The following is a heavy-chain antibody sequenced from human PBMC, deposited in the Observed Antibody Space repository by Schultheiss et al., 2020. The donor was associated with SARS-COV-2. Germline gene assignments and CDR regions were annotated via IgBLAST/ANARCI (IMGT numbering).Heavy chain of an antibody. V-gene: IGHV3-11*01. J-gene: IGHJ4*02. CDR3: AREVAGSSTAHFDY. D-gene: IGHD1-26*01. Sequence: GESLKISCAASGFTVSSNYMSWIRQAPGKGLEWVSYISSSGSTIYYADSVKGRFTISRDNAKNSLYLQMNSLRAEDTAVYYCAREVAGSSTAHFDYWGQGTLVTVSS. CDR2: ISSSGSTI. CDR1: GFTVSSNY.